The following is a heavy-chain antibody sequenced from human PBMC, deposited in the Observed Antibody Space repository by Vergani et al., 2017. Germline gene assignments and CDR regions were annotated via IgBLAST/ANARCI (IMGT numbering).Heavy chain of an antibody. Sequence: EVQLVQSGAEVKKPGESLKISCKGSGYSFSDYWIGWVRQMPGKGLEWMGIIYPGDSDTRYSPSFQGQVTISADNSISTAYLQWSSLKASDTAMYYCARQCFGSSSCFDNWGQVTLVTVSS. CDR2: IYPGDSDT. D-gene: IGHD6-6*01. CDR3: ARQCFGSSSCFDN. V-gene: IGHV5-51*01. J-gene: IGHJ4*02. CDR1: GYSFSDYW.